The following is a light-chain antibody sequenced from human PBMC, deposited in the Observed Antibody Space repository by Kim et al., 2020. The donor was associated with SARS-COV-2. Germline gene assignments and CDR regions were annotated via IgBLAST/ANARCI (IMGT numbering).Light chain of an antibody. V-gene: IGKV1-39*01. Sequence: SVGENVTITCRASQYISATYLNWYQQKPGKAPKLLIHTASTLDSGVPSRFSGSGSGTDFTLTISSLQPDDFATYYCQQNNSNSWTFGQGTKVDIK. CDR1: QYISATY. CDR2: TAS. CDR3: QQNNSNSWT. J-gene: IGKJ1*01.